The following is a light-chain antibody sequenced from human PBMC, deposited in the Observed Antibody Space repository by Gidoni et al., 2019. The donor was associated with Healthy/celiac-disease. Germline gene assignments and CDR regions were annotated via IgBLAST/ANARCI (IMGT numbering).Light chain of an antibody. V-gene: IGKV1D-12*01. CDR1: QGISRW. CDR2: GAS. Sequence: DIQMTQSPSSVSASVGDRVTITCRASQGISRWLAWYQQKPGKVPKLLIYGASSLRSGVPSRFSGSGYGTDFTITISSLKPEDFATYYCQQTNNFPITFGQGTRREIK. J-gene: IGKJ5*01. CDR3: QQTNNFPIT.